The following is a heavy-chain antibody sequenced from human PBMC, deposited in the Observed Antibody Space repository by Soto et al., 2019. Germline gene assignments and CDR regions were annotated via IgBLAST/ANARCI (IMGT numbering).Heavy chain of an antibody. CDR1: GFTFSSYS. D-gene: IGHD6-6*01. Sequence: GGSLRLSCAVSGFTFSSYSMNWVRQAPGKGLEWVSSISSSSSYIYYADSVKGRFTISRDNAKNSLYLQMNSLRAEDTAVYYCAREEIYTSSAPYFDYWGQGALVTVSS. CDR2: ISSSSSYI. V-gene: IGHV3-21*01. J-gene: IGHJ4*02. CDR3: AREEIYTSSAPYFDY.